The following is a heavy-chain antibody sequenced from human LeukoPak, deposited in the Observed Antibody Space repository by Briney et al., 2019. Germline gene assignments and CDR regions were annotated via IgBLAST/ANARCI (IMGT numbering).Heavy chain of an antibody. J-gene: IGHJ4*02. CDR1: GFTFSGSA. CDR3: AKDSTSYYYGSGSYLIDY. V-gene: IGHV3-73*01. D-gene: IGHD3-10*01. Sequence: GGSLRLSCAASGFTFSGSAMHWVRQASGKGLEWVGRIRSKANSYATAYAASVKGRFTISRDNSKNTLYLQMNSLRAEDTAVYYCAKDSTSYYYGSGSYLIDYWGQGTLVTVSS. CDR2: IRSKANSYAT.